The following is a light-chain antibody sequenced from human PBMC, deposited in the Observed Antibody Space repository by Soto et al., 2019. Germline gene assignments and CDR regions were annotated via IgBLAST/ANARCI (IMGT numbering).Light chain of an antibody. Sequence: QSVLTQSSSASASLGSSVKLTCTLSSGQSSYIIAWHQQQPGKAPRYLMKLEGSGSYNKGSGVPDRFSGSSSGADRYLTISNLQFEDEADYYCETWDSNTRVFGGETKLTVL. J-gene: IGLJ2*01. CDR1: SGQSSYI. CDR3: ETWDSNTRV. V-gene: IGLV4-60*02. CDR2: LEGSGSY.